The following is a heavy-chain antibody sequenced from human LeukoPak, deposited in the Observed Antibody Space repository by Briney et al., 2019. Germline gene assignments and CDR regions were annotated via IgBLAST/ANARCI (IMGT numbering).Heavy chain of an antibody. Sequence: SETLSLTCTVSGGSISSSNYSWGWIRQPPGKGLEWIGSSYYSGSTSYNPSLKSRVTISVDPSKNHFSLKVSSVTASDTAVYYCAGPNFYHMDVWGEGATVTVSS. CDR1: GGSISSSNYS. CDR2: SYYSGST. V-gene: IGHV4-39*02. CDR3: AGPNFYHMDV. J-gene: IGHJ6*03.